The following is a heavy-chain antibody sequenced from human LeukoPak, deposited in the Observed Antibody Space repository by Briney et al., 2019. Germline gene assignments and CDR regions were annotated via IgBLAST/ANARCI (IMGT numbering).Heavy chain of an antibody. D-gene: IGHD3-22*01. CDR1: GGTFSSYA. J-gene: IGHJ4*02. V-gene: IGHV1-69*13. Sequence: SVKVSCTASGGTFSSYAISWVRQAPGQGLEWMGGIIPIFGTANYAQKFQGRVTITADESTSTAYMELSSLRSEDTAVYYCARAGVHYYDSSGYYYVDYWGQGTLVTVSS. CDR2: IIPIFGTA. CDR3: ARAGVHYYDSSGYYYVDY.